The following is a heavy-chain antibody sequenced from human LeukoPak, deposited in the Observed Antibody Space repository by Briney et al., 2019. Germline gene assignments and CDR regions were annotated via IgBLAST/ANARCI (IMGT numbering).Heavy chain of an antibody. CDR3: ARLRARIAAAGHFDY. J-gene: IGHJ4*02. CDR1: GGSISSYY. V-gene: IGHV4-59*08. Sequence: PSETLSLTCTVSGGSISSYYWSWIRQPPGKGLEWIGYIYYSGSTNYNPSLKSRVTISVDTSKNQFSLKLSSVTDADTAVYYCARLRARIAAAGHFDYWGQGTLVTVSS. CDR2: IYYSGST. D-gene: IGHD6-13*01.